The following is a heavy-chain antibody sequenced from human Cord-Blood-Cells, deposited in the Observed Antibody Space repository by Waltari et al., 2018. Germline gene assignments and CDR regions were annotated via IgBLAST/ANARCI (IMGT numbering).Heavy chain of an antibody. CDR3: ARGPKSNWGSGEEDY. V-gene: IGHV4-34*01. Sequence: QVQLQQWGAGLLKPSETLSLTCAVYGGSFSGYYWSWIRHPPGKGLAWMGEINHSGSTNCKPAIKSRVNISVDTYKNQFSRKRSAVTAADTAVYYCARGPKSNWGSGEEDYWGQGTLVTVSS. D-gene: IGHD7-27*01. CDR2: INHSGST. CDR1: GGSFSGYY. J-gene: IGHJ4*02.